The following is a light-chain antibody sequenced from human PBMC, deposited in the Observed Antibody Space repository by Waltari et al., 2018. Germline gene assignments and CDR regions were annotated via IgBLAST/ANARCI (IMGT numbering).Light chain of an antibody. CDR2: EVS. CDR1: SSNIGGYNY. J-gene: IGLJ3*02. CDR3: SSYTGANTLGV. Sequence: QSALTQPASVSGSPGQSIAISCTGSSSNIGGYNYVSWYQHHPGKAPRLIIDEVSNRPAGFFKRVAGSKSATPASLAISGLQAEDEAYYYCSSYTGANTLGVFGGGTKLTVL. V-gene: IGLV2-14*01.